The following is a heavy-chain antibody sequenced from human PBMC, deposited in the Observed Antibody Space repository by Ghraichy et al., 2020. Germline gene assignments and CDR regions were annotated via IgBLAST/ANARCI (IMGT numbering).Heavy chain of an antibody. CDR2: INAGNEYT. J-gene: IGHJ4*02. Sequence: VKVSCKASGYTFTRYVVHWVRQAPGQRLEWMGWINAGNEYTKYSQRFQDRVTITRDTSGRTVYMELSSLRYEDTAVYYCARESYGYLHYWGQGTLVTVSS. D-gene: IGHD3-16*01. CDR3: ARESYGYLHY. CDR1: GYTFTRYV. V-gene: IGHV1-3*01.